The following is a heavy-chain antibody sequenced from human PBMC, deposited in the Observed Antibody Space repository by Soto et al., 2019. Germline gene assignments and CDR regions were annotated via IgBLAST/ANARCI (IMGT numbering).Heavy chain of an antibody. CDR2: INPSGGST. V-gene: IGHV1-46*01. J-gene: IGHJ6*02. CDR3: ARVRGGELYDGMDV. Sequence: QVQLVQSGAEVKKPGASVKVSCKASGYTFTSYYIHCVRQAPGQGLEWMGVINPSGGSTSYAQKFQGRVTMTRDTSTSTVYMELSSLISEDTAVYYCARVRGGELYDGMDVWGQGTTVTVSS. CDR1: GYTFTSYY. D-gene: IGHD3-10*01.